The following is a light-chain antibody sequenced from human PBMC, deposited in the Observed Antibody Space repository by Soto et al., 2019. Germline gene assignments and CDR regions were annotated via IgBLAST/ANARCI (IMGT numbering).Light chain of an antibody. CDR1: SSDVGGYNY. V-gene: IGLV2-14*01. J-gene: IGLJ1*01. CDR2: EVS. Sequence: QSVLTRPASVSGSPGQSITISCTGTSSDVGGYNYVSWYQQHPGKAPKLMIYEVSNRPPGVSNRFSGSKSGNTASLTISGLQAEDEADYYCSSYTSSSTLVFGTGTKVTVL. CDR3: SSYTSSSTLV.